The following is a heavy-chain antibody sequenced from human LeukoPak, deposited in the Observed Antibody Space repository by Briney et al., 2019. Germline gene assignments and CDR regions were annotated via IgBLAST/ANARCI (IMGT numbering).Heavy chain of an antibody. D-gene: IGHD2-21*01. Sequence: EASVKVSCKASGGTFSSYAISWVRQAPGQGLEWMGWISAYNGNTNYAQELQGRVTMTTDTSTSTAYMELRSLRSDDTAVYYCARLAVDGGDSWFDPWGQGTLVTVSS. CDR3: ARLAVDGGDSWFDP. V-gene: IGHV1-18*01. CDR1: GGTFSSYA. J-gene: IGHJ5*02. CDR2: ISAYNGNT.